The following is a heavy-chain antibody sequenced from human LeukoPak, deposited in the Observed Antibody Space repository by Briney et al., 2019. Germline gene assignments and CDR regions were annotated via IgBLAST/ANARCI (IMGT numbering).Heavy chain of an antibody. CDR3: ARATMVQGVFYYYYYMDV. D-gene: IGHD3-10*01. J-gene: IGHJ6*03. CDR2: IIPIFGTA. CDR1: GGTFSSYA. Sequence: SVKVSCKASGGTFSSYAISWVRQAPGQGLEWMGGIIPIFGTANYAQKFQGRVTITADESTSTAYMELSSLGSEDTAVYYCARATMVQGVFYYYYYMDVWGKGTTVTVSS. V-gene: IGHV1-69*13.